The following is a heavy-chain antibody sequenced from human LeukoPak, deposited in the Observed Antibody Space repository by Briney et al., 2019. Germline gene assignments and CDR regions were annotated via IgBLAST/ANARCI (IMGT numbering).Heavy chain of an antibody. Sequence: SVKVSCKASGGTFSSYAISWVRQAPGQGLEWMGGIIPIFGTANYAQEFQGRVTITTDESTSTAYMELSSLRSEDTAVYYCASGITMVRGVIKGPHYFDYWGQGTLVTVSS. CDR3: ASGITMVRGVIKGPHYFDY. CDR1: GGTFSSYA. D-gene: IGHD3-10*01. V-gene: IGHV1-69*05. CDR2: IIPIFGTA. J-gene: IGHJ4*02.